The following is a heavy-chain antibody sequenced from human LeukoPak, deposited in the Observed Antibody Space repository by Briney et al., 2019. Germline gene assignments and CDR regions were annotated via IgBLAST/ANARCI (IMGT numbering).Heavy chain of an antibody. CDR1: GYIFTNYA. CDR3: TSDGASYVSLYR. J-gene: IGHJ4*02. Sequence: ASVKVSCKASGYIFTNYAMHWVRQAPGQRLEWMGWIDAGNGNTQYSQKFQGRVTFTRDTSASTAYMELSSLRSEDTAVYYCTSDGASYVSLYRRGQGTLVSVSS. CDR2: IDAGNGNT. V-gene: IGHV1-3*01. D-gene: IGHD1-26*01.